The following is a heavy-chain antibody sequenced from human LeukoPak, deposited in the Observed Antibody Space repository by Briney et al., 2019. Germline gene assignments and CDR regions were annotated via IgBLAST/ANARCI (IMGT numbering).Heavy chain of an antibody. CDR2: IYYSGST. D-gene: IGHD3-22*01. V-gene: IGHV4-59*11. CDR1: GGSISSHY. CDR3: AKEGSSGLFDS. Sequence: SETLSLTCTVSGGSISSHYWSWIRQPPGKGLEWIGYIYYSGSTNYNPSLKSRVIISVDTSKNQFSLKLSSVTAADTAVYYCAKEGSSGLFDSWGQGILVTVSS. J-gene: IGHJ4*02.